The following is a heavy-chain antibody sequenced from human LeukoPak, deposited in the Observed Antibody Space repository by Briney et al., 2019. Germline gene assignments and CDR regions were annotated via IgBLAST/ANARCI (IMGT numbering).Heavy chain of an antibody. V-gene: IGHV1-69*11. CDR1: GGTFSSYA. J-gene: IGHJ4*02. CDR3: ARVSQAPGLSSGWLFDY. Sequence: GASVKVSCKASGGTFSSYAISWVRQAPGQGLEWMGRIIPILGTANYAQKFQGRVTITADESTSTAYMELSSLRSEDTAVYYCARVSQAPGLSSGWLFDYWGQGTLVTVSS. D-gene: IGHD6-19*01. CDR2: IIPILGTA.